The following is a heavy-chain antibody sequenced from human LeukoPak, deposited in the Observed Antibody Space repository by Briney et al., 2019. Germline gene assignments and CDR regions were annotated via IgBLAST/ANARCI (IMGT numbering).Heavy chain of an antibody. CDR3: ARSGRGGAFDI. D-gene: IGHD1-26*01. V-gene: IGHV3-74*01. CDR2: IYSDGRRT. Sequence: PGGSLRLSCAASGFTFSSYWMHWVRQAPGKGLVWVSRIYSDGRRTDYADSVKGRFTISGDNAKNTLYLQMNSLRAGDTAVYYCARSGRGGAFDIWGQGTMVTVS. J-gene: IGHJ3*02. CDR1: GFTFSSYW.